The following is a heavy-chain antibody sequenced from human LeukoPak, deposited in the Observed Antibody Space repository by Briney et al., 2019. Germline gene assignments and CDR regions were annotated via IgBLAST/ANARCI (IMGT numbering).Heavy chain of an antibody. D-gene: IGHD1-26*01. CDR2: INWNGGST. CDR3: ARVVGATVLDAFDI. CDR1: GFTFDDYG. V-gene: IGHV3-20*04. J-gene: IGHJ3*02. Sequence: GGSLRLSCAASGFTFDDYGMSWVRQAPGKGLEWVSGINWNGGSTGYADSVKGRFTISRDNAKNSLYLQMNSLRAEDTALYYCARVVGATVLDAFDIWGQGTMVTVSS.